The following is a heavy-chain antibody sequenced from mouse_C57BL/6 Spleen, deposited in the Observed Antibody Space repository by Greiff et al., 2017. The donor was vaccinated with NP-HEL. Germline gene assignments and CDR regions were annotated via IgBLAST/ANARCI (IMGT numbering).Heavy chain of an antibody. D-gene: IGHD2-3*01. CDR3: ARHDEGPFAY. CDR2: ISSGGSYT. CDR1: GFTFSSYG. Sequence: EVHVVESGGDLVKPGGSLKLSCEASGFTFSSYGMSWVRQTPDKRLEWVATISSGGSYTYYQDSVKGRFTISRDNATNTLYMQMSSLKSEDTAMYYCARHDEGPFAYWGQGTLVTVSA. J-gene: IGHJ3*01. V-gene: IGHV5-6*01.